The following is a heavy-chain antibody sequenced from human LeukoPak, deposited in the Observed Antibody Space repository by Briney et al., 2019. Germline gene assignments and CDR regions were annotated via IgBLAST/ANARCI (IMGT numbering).Heavy chain of an antibody. CDR1: GFTFSSYA. CDR3: AKLQAGYFDSSGYHFDY. D-gene: IGHD3-22*01. V-gene: IGHV3-23*01. J-gene: IGHJ4*02. Sequence: AGGSLRLSCAASGFTFSSYAMSWARQAPGKGLEWVSVMSGSGGPTYYADSVKGRFTISRDNSKNTLYLQLNSLRADDTAVYYCAKLQAGYFDSSGYHFDYWGQGTLVTVSS. CDR2: MSGSGGPT.